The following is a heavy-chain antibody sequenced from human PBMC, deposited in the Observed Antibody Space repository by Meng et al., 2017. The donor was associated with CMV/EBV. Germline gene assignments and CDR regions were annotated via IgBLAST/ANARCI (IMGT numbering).Heavy chain of an antibody. D-gene: IGHD2-2*01. Sequence: SAKVSCKASGGTFSSYAIIWVRQAPGQGLEWMGGIIPILGSANYAQEFQGRVTITADKSTSTAYMELSSLRSADTAVYYCASALRDIVVVPADTQEGGWFDPWGQGTLVTVS. J-gene: IGHJ5*02. CDR3: ASALRDIVVVPADTQEGGWFDP. CDR1: GGTFSSYA. V-gene: IGHV1-69*10. CDR2: IIPILGSA.